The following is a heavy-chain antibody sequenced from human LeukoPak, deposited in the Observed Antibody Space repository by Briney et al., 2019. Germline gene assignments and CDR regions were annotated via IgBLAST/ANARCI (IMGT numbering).Heavy chain of an antibody. Sequence: ASVKVSCKASGYTFTSYGISWVRQAPGQGLEWMGWISAYNGNTNYAQKLQGRVTMTTDTSTSTAYMELRSLRSGDTAVYYCARYYYDSSGYWSPDYWGQGTLVTVSS. CDR3: ARYYYDSSGYWSPDY. CDR2: ISAYNGNT. J-gene: IGHJ4*02. V-gene: IGHV1-18*01. D-gene: IGHD3-22*01. CDR1: GYTFTSYG.